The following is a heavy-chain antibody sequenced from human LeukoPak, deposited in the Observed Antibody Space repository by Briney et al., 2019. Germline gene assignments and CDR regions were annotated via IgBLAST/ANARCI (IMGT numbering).Heavy chain of an antibody. Sequence: SQTLSLTCALSGDSVLSNTAAWNWIRQSPSGGLEWLGRTYYRSKWYTDYAVSVGSRMIINPDTSNNQFFLQLNFVTPEDTAVYYCARDESGSRLDYWGQGTLVTVSS. CDR2: TYYRSKWYT. J-gene: IGHJ4*02. V-gene: IGHV6-1*01. CDR1: GDSVLSNTAA. CDR3: ARDESGSRLDY. D-gene: IGHD1-26*01.